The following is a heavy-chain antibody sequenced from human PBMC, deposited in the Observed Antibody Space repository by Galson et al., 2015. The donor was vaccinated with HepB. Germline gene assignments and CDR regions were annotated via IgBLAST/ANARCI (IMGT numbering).Heavy chain of an antibody. Sequence: QSGAEVKKPGASVKVSCKASGYTFTSYGISWVRQAPGQGLEWMGWISTYNGNTNYAQKLQGRVTMTTDTSTSTAYMELRSLRSDDTAVYYCAREDYYDSSGYYYWVRSDYWGQGTLVTVSS. CDR2: ISTYNGNT. J-gene: IGHJ4*02. CDR3: AREDYYDSSGYYYWVRSDY. V-gene: IGHV1-18*01. D-gene: IGHD3-22*01. CDR1: GYTFTSYG.